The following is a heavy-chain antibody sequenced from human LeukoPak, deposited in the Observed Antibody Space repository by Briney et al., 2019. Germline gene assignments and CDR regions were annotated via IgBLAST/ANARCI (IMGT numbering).Heavy chain of an antibody. V-gene: IGHV3-11*01. CDR3: ARDSGAAGSENYYYGMDV. D-gene: IGHD6-13*01. CDR1: GFTFSDYY. Sequence: GGSLRLSCVASGFTFSDYYMSWIRQAPGKGLEWVSYISSSGSTIYYADSVKGRFTISRDNAKNSLYLQMNSLRAEDTAVYYCARDSGAAGSENYYYGMDVWGQGTTVTVSS. CDR2: ISSSGSTI. J-gene: IGHJ6*02.